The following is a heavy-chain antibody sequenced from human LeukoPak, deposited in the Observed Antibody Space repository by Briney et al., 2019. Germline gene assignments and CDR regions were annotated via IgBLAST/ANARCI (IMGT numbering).Heavy chain of an antibody. V-gene: IGHV3-30-3*01. J-gene: IGHJ4*02. Sequence: PGRSLRLSCAASGFTFSSYAMHWVRQAPGKGLEWVAVISYDGSNKYYADSVKGRFTISRDNSKNTLYLQMNSLRAEDTAVYYCAKDRGTLTYHFDYWGQGTLVTVSS. CDR1: GFTFSSYA. D-gene: IGHD3-10*01. CDR3: AKDRGTLTYHFDY. CDR2: ISYDGSNK.